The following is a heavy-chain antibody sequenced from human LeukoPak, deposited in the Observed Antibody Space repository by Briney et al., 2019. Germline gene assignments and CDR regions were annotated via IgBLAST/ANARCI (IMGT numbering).Heavy chain of an antibody. CDR2: INPNSGGT. J-gene: IGHJ4*02. V-gene: IGHV1-2*02. CDR1: GYNXIGYY. Sequence: ASVKVSCKASGYNXIGYYMHWVRQAPGQGLEWMGWINPNSGGTNYAQKFQGRVTMTRDTSVSTAYMELSRLISDDTAVYYCASQTGRALFDYWGQGTLVTVSS. CDR3: ASQTGRALFDY. D-gene: IGHD3-9*01.